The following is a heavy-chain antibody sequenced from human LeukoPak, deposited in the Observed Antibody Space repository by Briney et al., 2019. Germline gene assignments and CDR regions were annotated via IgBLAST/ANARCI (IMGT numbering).Heavy chain of an antibody. CDR2: MKSKPDGETT. D-gene: IGHD3-9*01. V-gene: IGHV3-15*01. CDR3: VTDLTTY. Sequence: GGSLRLSCAASGINFSKAWMTWVRQTPGKGLEWLGHMKSKPDGETTIYAAPVKDRFTISRDDSTSTLYLQMNSLKTEDTGVYYCVTDLTTYWGQGTLVTVSS. J-gene: IGHJ4*02. CDR1: GINFSKAW.